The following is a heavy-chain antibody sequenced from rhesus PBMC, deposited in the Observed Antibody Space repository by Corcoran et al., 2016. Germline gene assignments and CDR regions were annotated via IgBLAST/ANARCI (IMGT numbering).Heavy chain of an antibody. CDR3: ARESQYTGYGGCFDY. J-gene: IGHJ4*01. D-gene: IGHD5-24*01. V-gene: IGHV4-169*02. Sequence: QLQLQESGPGLVKPSETLSVTCAVSGGSISSSYWSWIRQAPGKGLEWIGHIYGSGSSPNSTPSLKSRVTLSVDTSQNQLSLKLSSVTTAYTAGYYCARESQYTGYGGCFDYWGQGVLVTVSS. CDR1: GGSISSSY. CDR2: IYGSGSSP.